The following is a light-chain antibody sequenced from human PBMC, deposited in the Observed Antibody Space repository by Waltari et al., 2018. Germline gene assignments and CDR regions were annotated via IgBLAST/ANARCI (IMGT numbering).Light chain of an antibody. Sequence: QSALTQPRSVSGSPGQSVTISCTGTSSDVGGYNSVSWYQQHPGKAPKLIIYDVSKWPSGVPDRFSGSKSGNTASLTISGLQVEDEAEYFCCSFAGTYYLFGGGTKLTVL. CDR2: DVS. CDR1: SSDVGGYNS. CDR3: CSFAGTYYL. J-gene: IGLJ2*01. V-gene: IGLV2-11*01.